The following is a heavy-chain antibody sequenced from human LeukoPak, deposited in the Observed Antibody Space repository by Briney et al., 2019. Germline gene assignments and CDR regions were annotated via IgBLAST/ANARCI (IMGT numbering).Heavy chain of an antibody. Sequence: PSETLSLTCTVSGGSISSSSYYWGWLRQPPGKGLEWIGSIFYSGSAYYNPSLKSRVAISVDTSKNQFSLKLSSVTAADTAVCYCARQGGTLNWFDPWGQGTLVTVSS. J-gene: IGHJ5*02. V-gene: IGHV4-39*01. CDR3: ARQGGTLNWFDP. CDR2: IFYSGSA. D-gene: IGHD1-7*01. CDR1: GGSISSSSYY.